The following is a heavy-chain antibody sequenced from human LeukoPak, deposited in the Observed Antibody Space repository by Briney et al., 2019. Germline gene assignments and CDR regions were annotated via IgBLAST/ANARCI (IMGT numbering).Heavy chain of an antibody. CDR1: GGSISSYY. CDR2: ISYNGSP. D-gene: IGHD1-26*01. CDR3: ARGQTLVGALHF. J-gene: IGHJ4*02. Sequence: SETLSLTCTVSGGSISSYYWTWIRQPPGKGLDLIGYISYNGSPNYHPALQSRVTISVDTSKNQFSLSLSSVTAADTAVYYCARGQTLVGALHFWGQGTLVTVSS. V-gene: IGHV4-59*01.